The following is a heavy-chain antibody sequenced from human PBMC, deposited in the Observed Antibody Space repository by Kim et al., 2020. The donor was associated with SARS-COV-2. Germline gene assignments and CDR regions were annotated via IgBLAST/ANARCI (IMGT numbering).Heavy chain of an antibody. Sequence: SETLSLTCTVSGGSISSSSYYWGWIRQPPGKGLEWIGSIYYSGSTYYNPSLKSRVTISVDTSKNQFSLKLSSVTAADTAVYYCARQSIAVGWFDPWGQGTLVTVSS. D-gene: IGHD6-19*01. CDR2: IYYSGST. CDR1: GGSISSSSYY. CDR3: ARQSIAVGWFDP. V-gene: IGHV4-39*01. J-gene: IGHJ5*02.